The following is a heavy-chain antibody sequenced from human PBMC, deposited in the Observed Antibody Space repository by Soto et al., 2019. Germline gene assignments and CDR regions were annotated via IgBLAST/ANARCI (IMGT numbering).Heavy chain of an antibody. Sequence: VQLLESGGGLVQPGGSLRLSCEASGFTFSNYAMSWVRQAPGKGLEWVSAVGSRGTTTYYADSVKGRFTISRDNSKNTMCLQMNSMSADDSAEYDCAKGAPPTYYYYDMDVWGKGTTVTVSS. CDR1: GFTFSNYA. V-gene: IGHV3-23*01. CDR2: VGSRGTTT. J-gene: IGHJ6*03. CDR3: AKGAPPTYYYYDMDV.